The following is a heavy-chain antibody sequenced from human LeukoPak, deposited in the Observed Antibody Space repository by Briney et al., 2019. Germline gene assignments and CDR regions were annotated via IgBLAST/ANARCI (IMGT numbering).Heavy chain of an antibody. CDR1: GFTVSSNY. V-gene: IGHV3-66*01. D-gene: IGHD6-19*01. CDR3: ARAHFLSVAGTRPLDY. Sequence: GGSLRLSCAASGFTVSSNYMSWVRQAPGKGLEWVSVIYSGGSTYYADSVKGRFTISRDNSKNTLYLQMNSLRAEDTAVYYCARAHFLSVAGTRPLDYWGQGTLVTVSS. J-gene: IGHJ4*02. CDR2: IYSGGST.